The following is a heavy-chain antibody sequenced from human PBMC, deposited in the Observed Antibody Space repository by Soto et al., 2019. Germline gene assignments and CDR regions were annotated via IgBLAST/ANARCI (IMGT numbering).Heavy chain of an antibody. CDR1: GFTFSSYN. CDR2: ISSSSSYI. CDR3: ARDLDILVVVAAHEYYYYGMDV. J-gene: IGHJ6*02. Sequence: GGSLRLSCAASGFTFSSYNMNWVRQAPGKGLEWVSSISSSSSYIYYADSVKGRFTISRDNAKNSLYLQMNSLRAEDTAVYYCARDLDILVVVAAHEYYYYGMDVWGQGTTVTVSS. D-gene: IGHD2-15*01. V-gene: IGHV3-21*01.